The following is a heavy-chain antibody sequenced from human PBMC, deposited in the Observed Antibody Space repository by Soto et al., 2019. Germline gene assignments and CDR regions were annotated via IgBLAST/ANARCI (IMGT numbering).Heavy chain of an antibody. CDR2: ISSSSSYI. J-gene: IGHJ6*03. CDR3: ARAYYDFWSGYYNYYYYYMDV. D-gene: IGHD3-3*01. CDR1: GFTFSSYS. V-gene: IGHV3-21*01. Sequence: GGSLRLSCAASGFTFSSYSMNWVRQAPGKGLEWVSSISSSSSYIYYADSVKGRFTISRDNAKNSLYLQMNSMRAVDTAVYYCARAYYDFWSGYYNYYYYYMDVWGKGTTVTVSS.